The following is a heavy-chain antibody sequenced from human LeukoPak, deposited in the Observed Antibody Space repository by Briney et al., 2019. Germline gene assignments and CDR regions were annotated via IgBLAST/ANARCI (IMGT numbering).Heavy chain of an antibody. CDR3: ARQDVVVESWGGAKIDP. CDR2: INPSGGST. Sequence: ASVKVSCKASGYTFTSYYMHWVRQAPGQGLEWMGIINPSGGSTSYAQKFQGRVTMTRDTSTSTVYMELSSLRCEDTAVYYCARQDVVVESWGGAKIDPWGQGTLVTVSS. V-gene: IGHV1-46*01. CDR1: GYTFTSYY. J-gene: IGHJ5*02. D-gene: IGHD2-15*01.